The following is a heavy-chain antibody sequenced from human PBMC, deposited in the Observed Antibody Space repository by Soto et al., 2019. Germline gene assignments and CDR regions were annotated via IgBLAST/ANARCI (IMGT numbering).Heavy chain of an antibody. D-gene: IGHD3-22*01. V-gene: IGHV1-18*01. CDR1: GYTFTSYG. Sequence: ASVKVSCKASGYTFTSYGISWVRQAPGQGLEWMGWISAYNGNTNYAQKLQGRVTMTTDTSTSTAYMKLRSLRSDDTAVYYCARSRVRWSYYDSSGYYSPQGPHDAFDIWGQGTMVTVSS. CDR2: ISAYNGNT. CDR3: ARSRVRWSYYDSSGYYSPQGPHDAFDI. J-gene: IGHJ3*02.